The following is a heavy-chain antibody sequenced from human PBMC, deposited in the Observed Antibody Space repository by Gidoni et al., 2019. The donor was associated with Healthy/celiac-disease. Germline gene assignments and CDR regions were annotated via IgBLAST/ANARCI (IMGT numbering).Heavy chain of an antibody. V-gene: IGHV4-39*01. D-gene: IGHD6-13*01. CDR3: ATPGYSSSWSAGGD. CDR2: IYYSGST. J-gene: IGHJ4*02. CDR1: GGSISSSSSY. Sequence: QLQLQESGPGLVKPSETLSLTCTVSGGSISSSSSYWGWIRQPPGKGLEWSGSIYYSGSTYYNPSLKGRVTISVDTSKNQFSLKLSSVTAADTAVYYCATPGYSSSWSAGGDWGQGTLVTVSS.